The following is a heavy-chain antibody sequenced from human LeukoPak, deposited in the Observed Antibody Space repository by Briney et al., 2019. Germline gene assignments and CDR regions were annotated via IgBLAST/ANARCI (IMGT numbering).Heavy chain of an antibody. Sequence: SETLSLTCTASGGSISSYYWSWIRQPPGKGLEWIGYIYYSGSTNYNPSLKSRVTISVDTSKNQFSLKLSSVTAADTAVYYCARARGVLDAFDIWGQGTMVTVSS. D-gene: IGHD3-10*01. CDR2: IYYSGST. V-gene: IGHV4-59*01. CDR1: GGSISSYY. CDR3: ARARGVLDAFDI. J-gene: IGHJ3*02.